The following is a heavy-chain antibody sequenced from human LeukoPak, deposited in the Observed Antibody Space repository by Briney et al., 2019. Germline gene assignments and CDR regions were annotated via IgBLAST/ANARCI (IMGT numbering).Heavy chain of an antibody. Sequence: SETLSLTCTVSGGSISSSSYYWGWIRQPPGKGLEWIGSIYYSGSTYYNPSLKSRVTISVDTSNNQFSLKLTSVTAADTAVYYCARGSWPEVARFDFWGQGTLVTVSS. CDR1: GGSISSSSYY. CDR2: IYYSGST. V-gene: IGHV4-39*07. J-gene: IGHJ4*02. D-gene: IGHD1-14*01. CDR3: ARGSWPEVARFDF.